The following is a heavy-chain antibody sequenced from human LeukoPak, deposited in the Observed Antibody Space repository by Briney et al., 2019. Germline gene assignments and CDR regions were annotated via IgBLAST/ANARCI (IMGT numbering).Heavy chain of an antibody. CDR2: IRKKGYGETT. D-gene: IGHD4-17*01. CDR1: GFTFGDDA. CDR3: SRGLHDYGDSNYYFDQ. V-gene: IGHV3-49*03. Sequence: GGSLRPSCIASGFTFGDDAWSWFRQAPGKGLEFIAFIRKKGYGETTDYAASVRGRFTVSRDDAISVAYLQMNSLQTEDTALYYCSRGLHDYGDSNYYFDQWGRGTLVIVSS. J-gene: IGHJ4*02.